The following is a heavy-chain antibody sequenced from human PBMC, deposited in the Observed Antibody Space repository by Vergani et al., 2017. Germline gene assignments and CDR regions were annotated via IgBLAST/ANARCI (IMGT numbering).Heavy chain of an antibody. V-gene: IGHV4-34*01. Sequence: QVQLQQWGGGLLKPSETLSLTCVVNGGSFTSYHWTWIRQSPGEGLEWVGSIDHTGRPHYNPSLKSRLTLSVDKYRNQFSLTLNSVTATYTAIYFCARVNTETNGHLYYYYYMDVWVQGTAVTVS. CDR3: ARVNTETNGHLYYYYYMDV. CDR1: GGSFTSYH. J-gene: IGHJ6*03. CDR2: IDHTGRP. D-gene: IGHD4-11*01.